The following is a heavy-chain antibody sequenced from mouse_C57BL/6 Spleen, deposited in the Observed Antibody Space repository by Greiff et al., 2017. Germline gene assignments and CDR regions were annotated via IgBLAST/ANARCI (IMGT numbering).Heavy chain of an antibody. CDR1: GYTFTSYW. CDR2: IDPSDSYT. Sequence: VQLQQPGAELVMPGASVKLSCKASGYTFTSYWMHWVKQRPGQGLEWIGEIDPSDSYTNYNQKFKGKSTLTVDKSSSTAYMQLSSLTSEDSAVYYCARGEPYYIDYWGQGTTLTVSS. CDR3: ARGEPYYIDY. V-gene: IGHV1-69*01. J-gene: IGHJ2*01.